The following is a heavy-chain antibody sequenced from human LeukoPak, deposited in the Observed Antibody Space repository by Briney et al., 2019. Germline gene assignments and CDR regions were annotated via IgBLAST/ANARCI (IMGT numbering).Heavy chain of an antibody. V-gene: IGHV1-18*01. D-gene: IGHD3-10*01. Sequence: GASVKVSCKASGYTFTSYGYSWVRQAPGQGLEWMGWISTYNGNTNYAQKLQGRVTMTEDTSTDTAYMELSSLRSEDTAVYYCATVSVLLWFGEPRRFDLWGRGTLVTVSS. CDR1: GYTFTSYG. J-gene: IGHJ2*01. CDR2: ISTYNGNT. CDR3: ATVSVLLWFGEPRRFDL.